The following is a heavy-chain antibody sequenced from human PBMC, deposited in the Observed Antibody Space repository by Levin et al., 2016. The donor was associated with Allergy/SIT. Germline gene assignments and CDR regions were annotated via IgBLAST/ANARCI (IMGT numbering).Heavy chain of an antibody. D-gene: IGHD6-19*01. Sequence: GESLKISCAASGFTFSSYGMHWVRQAPGKGLEWVAVIWYDGSNKYYADSVKGRFTISRDNSKNTLYLQMNSLRAEDTAVYYCAREQWLDPYFDYWGQGTLVTVSS. CDR3: AREQWLDPYFDY. J-gene: IGHJ4*02. CDR2: IWYDGSNK. CDR1: GFTFSSYG. V-gene: IGHV3-33*01.